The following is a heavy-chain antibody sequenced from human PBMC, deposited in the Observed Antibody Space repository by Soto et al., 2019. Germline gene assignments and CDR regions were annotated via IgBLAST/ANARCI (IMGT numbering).Heavy chain of an antibody. V-gene: IGHV4-31*03. D-gene: IGHD6-13*01. Sequence: SETLSLTCTVSGGSISSGGYYWSWIRQHPGKGLEWIGYIYYSGSTYYNPSLKSRVTISVDTSKNQFSLKLSSVTAADTAVYYCARDETAAGRTYYYYGMDVWGQGTTVTVSS. CDR3: ARDETAAGRTYYYYGMDV. CDR2: IYYSGST. J-gene: IGHJ6*02. CDR1: GGSISSGGYY.